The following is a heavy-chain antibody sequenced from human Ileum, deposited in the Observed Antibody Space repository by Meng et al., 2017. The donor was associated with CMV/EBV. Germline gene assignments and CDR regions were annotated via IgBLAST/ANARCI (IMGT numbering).Heavy chain of an antibody. J-gene: IGHJ4*02. CDR2: ISGSGSFI. D-gene: IGHD3-3*01. V-gene: IGHV3-21*01. CDR1: GFSFKTYS. Sequence: GESLKISCAASGFSFKTYSMNWVRQAPGKGLEWVASISGSGSFIYYADSVRGRFTISRDNANNSLYLEMNNLRAEDTAVYYCARDGYYDFWSGYPAQGAFDYWGQGTLVTVSS. CDR3: ARDGYYDFWSGYPAQGAFDY.